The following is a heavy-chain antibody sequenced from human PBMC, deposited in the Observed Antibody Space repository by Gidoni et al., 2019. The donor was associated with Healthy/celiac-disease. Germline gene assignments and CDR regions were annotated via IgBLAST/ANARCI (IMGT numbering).Heavy chain of an antibody. CDR2: INPSGGSP. J-gene: IGHJ3*02. Sequence: QVQLVQSGAEVKKPGASVKVSCKASGYTFTSYYMHWVRQAPGQGLEWMGIINPSGGSPSYAQKFQGRVTMTRDTSTSTVYMELSRLRSEYTAVYYCARTTTVAFDAFDIWGQGTMVTVSS. D-gene: IGHD4-17*01. CDR1: GYTFTSYY. CDR3: ARTTTVAFDAFDI. V-gene: IGHV1-46*03.